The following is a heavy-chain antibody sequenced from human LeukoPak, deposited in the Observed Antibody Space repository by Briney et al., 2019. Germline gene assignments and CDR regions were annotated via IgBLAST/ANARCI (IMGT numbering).Heavy chain of an antibody. Sequence: SETLSLTCTVSGGSVSSGSYYWSWIRQPPGKGLEWIGYIYYSGSTNYNPSLKSRVTISVDTSKNQFSLKLSSVTAADTAVYYCARVRDGYFDYWGQGTLVTVSS. D-gene: IGHD5-24*01. V-gene: IGHV4-61*01. CDR2: IYYSGST. CDR3: ARVRDGYFDY. CDR1: GGSVSSGSYY. J-gene: IGHJ4*02.